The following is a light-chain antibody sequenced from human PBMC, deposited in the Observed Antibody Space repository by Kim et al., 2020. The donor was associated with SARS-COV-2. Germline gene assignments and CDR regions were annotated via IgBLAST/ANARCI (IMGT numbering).Light chain of an antibody. V-gene: IGLV4-69*01. Sequence: SVKLTCTQSSGSSSNAIAGHQQQQEKGRRYLMKLNSDGGHSTGDGIPDRFSGSSSGAERYLTNSSLQSEDEADYYCQTWGTGIRVVFGGGTQLTVL. J-gene: IGLJ2*01. CDR1: SGSSSNA. CDR2: LNSDGGH. CDR3: QTWGTGIRVV.